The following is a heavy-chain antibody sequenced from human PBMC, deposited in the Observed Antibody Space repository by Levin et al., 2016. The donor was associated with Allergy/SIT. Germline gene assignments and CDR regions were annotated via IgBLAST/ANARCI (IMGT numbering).Heavy chain of an antibody. CDR3: AKPVSGTGAPFDS. Sequence: WVRQAPGQGLEWMGRIIPLLATANYAQKFQGRVTITADKSTNTAYMELSSLRSEDMAVYYCAKPVSGTGAPFDSWGQGTLVTVSS. D-gene: IGHD6-19*01. V-gene: IGHV1-69*08. CDR2: IIPLLATA. J-gene: IGHJ4*02.